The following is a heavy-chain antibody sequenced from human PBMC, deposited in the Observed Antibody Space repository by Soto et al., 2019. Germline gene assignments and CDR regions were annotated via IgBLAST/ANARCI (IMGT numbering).Heavy chain of an antibody. CDR3: ARAPLWQFDY. CDR1: KSIFTGYG. J-gene: IGHJ4*02. Sequence: PGGSLRLSCAASKSIFTGYGMHWVRQTPGKGLEWVAIIKHDGSEKYYVDSVKGRFTISRDNAKNSLYLQMNSLRAEDTAVYYCARAPLWQFDYWGQGTLVTVSS. D-gene: IGHD3-10*01. V-gene: IGHV3-7*05. CDR2: IKHDGSEK.